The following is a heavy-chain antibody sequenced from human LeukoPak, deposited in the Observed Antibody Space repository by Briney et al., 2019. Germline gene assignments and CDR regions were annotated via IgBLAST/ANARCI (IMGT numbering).Heavy chain of an antibody. CDR3: ARGDTTGTSDAFDI. Sequence: GGSLRLSCAASGFTVSSNYMSWVRQAPGKGLEWVSVIYSGGSTYYADSMKGRFTISRDNSKNTLYLQMNSLRAEDTAVYYCARGDTTGTSDAFDIWGQGTMVTVSS. CDR2: IYSGGST. V-gene: IGHV3-66*01. J-gene: IGHJ3*02. CDR1: GFTVSSNY. D-gene: IGHD1-1*01.